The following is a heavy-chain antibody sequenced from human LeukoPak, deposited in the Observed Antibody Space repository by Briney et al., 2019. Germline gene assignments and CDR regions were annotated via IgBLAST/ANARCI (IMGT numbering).Heavy chain of an antibody. J-gene: IGHJ6*02. V-gene: IGHV4-59*08. Sequence: SETLSLTCTVSGGSISSYYWSWIRQPPGKGLEWIGYIYYSGSNNYNPSLKSRVTISVDTSKNQFSLKLSSVTAADTAVYYCARRYYYYGMDVWGQGTTVAVSS. CDR3: ARRYYYYGMDV. CDR1: GGSISSYY. CDR2: IYYSGSN.